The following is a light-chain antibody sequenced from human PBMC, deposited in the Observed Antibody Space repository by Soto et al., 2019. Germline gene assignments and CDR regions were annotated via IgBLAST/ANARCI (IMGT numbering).Light chain of an antibody. V-gene: IGKV3-20*01. Sequence: EIVLTQAPGTLSLSPGERVTISCRPSQSVSSSYLAWYQQKPGQAPRLLIYGASTRATGIPDRFSGSGSGTDFTLTISRLEPEDFAVYYCQQYGSSPLTFGGGTEVDIK. CDR3: QQYGSSPLT. J-gene: IGKJ4*01. CDR2: GAS. CDR1: QSVSSSY.